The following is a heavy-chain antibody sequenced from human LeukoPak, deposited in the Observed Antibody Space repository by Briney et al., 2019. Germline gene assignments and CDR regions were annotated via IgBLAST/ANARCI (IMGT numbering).Heavy chain of an antibody. V-gene: IGHV4-30-2*01. J-gene: IGHJ4*02. Sequence: SQTLSLTCTVSGVSISSGGYYWSWIRQPPGKGLGWIGYIYHSGSTYYNPSLKSRVTISVDRSKNQFSLKLSSVTAADTAVYYCARVGIAARHFDYWGQGTLVTVSS. CDR1: GVSISSGGYY. CDR2: IYHSGST. D-gene: IGHD6-6*01. CDR3: ARVGIAARHFDY.